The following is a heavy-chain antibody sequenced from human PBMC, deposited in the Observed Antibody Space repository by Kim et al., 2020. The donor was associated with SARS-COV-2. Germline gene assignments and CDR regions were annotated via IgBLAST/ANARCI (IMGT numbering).Heavy chain of an antibody. CDR1: GDSISSRGYL. CDR2: ISYSGET. CDR3: ARYSNSVWSLRY. J-gene: IGHJ4*02. Sequence: SETLSLTCTVSGDSISSRGYLWAWIRQSPGMGLEWLASISYSGETYYNPSLKSRGTISKDTSKNQLSLKLNSVTAADTALFYCARYSNSVWSLRYWGQGT. V-gene: IGHV4-39*07. D-gene: IGHD2-21*01.